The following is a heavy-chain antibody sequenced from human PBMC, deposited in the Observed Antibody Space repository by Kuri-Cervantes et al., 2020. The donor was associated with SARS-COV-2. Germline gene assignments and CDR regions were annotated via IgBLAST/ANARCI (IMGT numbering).Heavy chain of an antibody. CDR2: IYYSGST. J-gene: IGHJ6*03. CDR3: ARDTYYDFWSGYYKPHYYYYMDV. CDR1: GGSISSSSYY. D-gene: IGHD3-3*01. V-gene: IGHV4-39*02. Sequence: SETLSLTCIVSGGSISSSSYYWGWIRQPPGKGLEWIGSIYYSGSTYYNPSLKSRVTISVDTSKNQFSLKLTSVTAADTAVYYCARDTYYDFWSGYYKPHYYYYMDVWGKGTTVTVSS.